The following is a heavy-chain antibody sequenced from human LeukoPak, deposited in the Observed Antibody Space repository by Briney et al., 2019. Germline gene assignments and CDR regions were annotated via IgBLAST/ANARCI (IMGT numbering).Heavy chain of an antibody. D-gene: IGHD3-16*02. Sequence: PSETLSLTCAVYGGSFSGYYWSWIRQPPGKGLEWIGEINHSGSTNYNPSLKSRVTISVGTSKNQFSLKLSSVTAADTAVYYCARAPRYYDYVWGSYRYLDYWGQGTLVTVSS. CDR3: ARAPRYYDYVWGSYRYLDY. J-gene: IGHJ4*02. CDR2: INHSGST. CDR1: GGSFSGYY. V-gene: IGHV4-34*01.